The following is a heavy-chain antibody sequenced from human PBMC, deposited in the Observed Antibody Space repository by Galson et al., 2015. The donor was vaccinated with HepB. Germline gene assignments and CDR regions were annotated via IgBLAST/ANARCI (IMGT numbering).Heavy chain of an antibody. V-gene: IGHV3-33*01. D-gene: IGHD6-19*01. J-gene: IGHJ5*02. CDR3: ARDSSSGWYQGSWFDP. Sequence: SLRLSCAASGFTFNSHGMNWVRQAPGKGLEWVAVIWNDGSNEYYADSVKGRFTISRDNSKNTLYLQMNSLRAEDTAVYFCARDSSSGWYQGSWFDPWGQGTLVTVSS. CDR2: IWNDGSNE. CDR1: GFTFNSHG.